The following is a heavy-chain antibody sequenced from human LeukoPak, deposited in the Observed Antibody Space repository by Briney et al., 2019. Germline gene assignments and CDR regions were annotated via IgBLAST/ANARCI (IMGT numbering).Heavy chain of an antibody. CDR1: GDSLTSGSRY. J-gene: IGHJ6*04. Sequence: SETLSLTCTVSGDSLTSGSRYWSWIRQPGGKGLEWIGHFYSSTRTTYNPSLESRVTISGDTAKNQFSLKLDSATAADTAVYFCARCMSELDYGDYAYYYHMDVWGKGTTVTVSS. D-gene: IGHD4-17*01. V-gene: IGHV4-61*09. CDR2: FYSSTRT. CDR3: ARCMSELDYGDYAYYYHMDV.